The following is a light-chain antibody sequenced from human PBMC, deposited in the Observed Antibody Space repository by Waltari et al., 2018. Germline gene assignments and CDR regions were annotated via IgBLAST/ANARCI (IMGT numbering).Light chain of an antibody. J-gene: IGKJ4*02. V-gene: IGKV4-1*01. CDR1: QRLLFTSNNKNY. Sequence: DIVMTQSPDSLAVSLGERDTINCRSSQRLLFTSNNKNYLSWYQKKAGQPPRLLLYWASTRESGVPDRFSGGGSGTEFTLSISSLQAEDVAVYYCQQYYNTPLTFGGGTKVDI. CDR2: WAS. CDR3: QQYYNTPLT.